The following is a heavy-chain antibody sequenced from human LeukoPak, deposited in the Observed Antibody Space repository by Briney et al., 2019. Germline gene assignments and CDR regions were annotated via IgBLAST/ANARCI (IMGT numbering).Heavy chain of an antibody. CDR2: INGSGSST. CDR1: GLTFSSYW. J-gene: IGHJ4*02. V-gene: IGHV3-74*01. CDR3: ARGPSSNWGDFDY. Sequence: PGGSLRLSCAVSGLTFSSYWMHWVRQAPGKGLVWISRINGSGSSTNYADSVKGRFTISRDNAKNTLYLQMHSLRGEDAAVYSCARGPSSNWGDFDYWGQGTLIIASS. D-gene: IGHD7-27*01.